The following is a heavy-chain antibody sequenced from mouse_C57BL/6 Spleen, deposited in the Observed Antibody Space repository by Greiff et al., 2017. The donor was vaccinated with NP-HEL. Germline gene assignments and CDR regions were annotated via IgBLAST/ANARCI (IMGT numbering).Heavy chain of an antibody. J-gene: IGHJ1*03. CDR1: GYTFTSYW. D-gene: IGHD1-1*01. CDR2: IDPSDSYT. V-gene: IGHV1-69*01. CDR3: ARFGITTVVAKYFDV. Sequence: QVQLQQPGAELVMPGASVKLSCKASGYTFTSYWMHWVKQRPGQGLEWIGEIDPSDSYTNYNQKFKGKSTLTVDKSSSTAYMQLSSLTSEDSAVYYWARFGITTVVAKYFDVWGTGTTVTVSS.